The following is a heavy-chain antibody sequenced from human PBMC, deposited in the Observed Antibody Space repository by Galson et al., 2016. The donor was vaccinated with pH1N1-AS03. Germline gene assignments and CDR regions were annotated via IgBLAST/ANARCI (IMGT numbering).Heavy chain of an antibody. CDR2: INPNNGVT. Sequence: SVKVSCKASGYIFTGFYVHWVRQAPGQGLEWMGWINPNNGVTNYAQKFQAWVTMTGDTSISTAYLALSGLKSDDTAVYYCARDPRGPCSSATCATTYYFGMDVWGQGTTVIVSS. J-gene: IGHJ6*02. D-gene: IGHD2/OR15-2a*01. V-gene: IGHV1-2*04. CDR1: GYIFTGFY. CDR3: ARDPRGPCSSATCATTYYFGMDV.